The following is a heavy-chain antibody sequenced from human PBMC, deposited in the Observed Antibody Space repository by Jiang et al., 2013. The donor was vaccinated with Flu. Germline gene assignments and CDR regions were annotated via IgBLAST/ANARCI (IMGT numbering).Heavy chain of an antibody. CDR3: ARGGTADTEEISFDY. D-gene: IGHD5-18*01. Sequence: SGAEVKKPGASVKVSCKASGYTFTSYGISWVRQAPGQGLEWLGWTSAYNGNTNYAQKLQGRVTMTTDTSTSTAYMELRSLRSDDTAVYYCARGGTADTEEISFDYWGQGTLVTVSS. V-gene: IGHV1-18*01. CDR2: TSAYNGNT. J-gene: IGHJ4*02. CDR1: GYTFTSYG.